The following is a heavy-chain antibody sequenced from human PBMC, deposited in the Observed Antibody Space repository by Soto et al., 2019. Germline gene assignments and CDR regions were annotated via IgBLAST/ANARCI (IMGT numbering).Heavy chain of an antibody. J-gene: IGHJ3*02. V-gene: IGHV4-39*02. CDR1: GGSIITSTHY. CDR2: IYHSGSD. Sequence: QLQLQESGPGLVKPSETLSLTCTVSGGSIITSTHYWGWIRQPPGKGLEWIGSIYHSGSDYYNPSLKSRVSISVDTSKNHFSLKLRSVTARDTAVYYCATLYGGPRASDIWGQGTLVTVSS. D-gene: IGHD3-16*01. CDR3: ATLYGGPRASDI.